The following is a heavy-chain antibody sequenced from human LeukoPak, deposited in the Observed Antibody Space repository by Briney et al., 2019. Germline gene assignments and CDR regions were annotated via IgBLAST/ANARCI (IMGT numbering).Heavy chain of an antibody. CDR3: ARDWGSLTGAPGAAFDI. Sequence: PSQTLSLTCTVSGGSISSGGYYWSWIRQPPGKGLEWIGYIYHSGSTYYNPSLKSRVTISVDTSKNQFSLKLSSVTAADTAVYYCARDWGSLTGAPGAAFDIWGQGTMVTVSS. D-gene: IGHD7-27*01. CDR2: IYHSGST. V-gene: IGHV4-30-2*01. CDR1: GGSISSGGYY. J-gene: IGHJ3*02.